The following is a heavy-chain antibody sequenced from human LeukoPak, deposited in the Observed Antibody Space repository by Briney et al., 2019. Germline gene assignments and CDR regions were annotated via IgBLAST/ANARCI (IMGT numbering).Heavy chain of an antibody. J-gene: IGHJ4*02. CDR3: AKGAYYYGSGSYFDL. CDR2: ISYDGSNK. D-gene: IGHD3-10*01. Sequence: PGRSLRLSCAASGFTFSSYAMHWVRQAPGKGLEWVAVISYDGSNKYYADSVKGRFTISRDNSENTLYLQMNTLRVEDTAVYYCAKGAYYYGSGSYFDLWGQGTLVTVSS. V-gene: IGHV3-30*04. CDR1: GFTFSSYA.